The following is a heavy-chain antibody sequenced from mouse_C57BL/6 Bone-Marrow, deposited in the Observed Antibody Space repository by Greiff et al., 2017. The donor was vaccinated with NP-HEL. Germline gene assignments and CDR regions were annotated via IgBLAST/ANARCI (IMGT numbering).Heavy chain of an antibody. Sequence: EVKVVESGPGMVKPSQSLSLTCTVTGYSITSGYDWHWIRHFPGNKLEWMGYISYSGSTNYNPSLKSRISITHDTSKNHFFLKLNSVTTEDTATYYCARGYYSNYGDYFDYWGQGTTLTASS. CDR3: ARGYYSNYGDYFDY. V-gene: IGHV3-1*01. CDR2: ISYSGST. J-gene: IGHJ2*01. CDR1: GYSITSGYD. D-gene: IGHD2-5*01.